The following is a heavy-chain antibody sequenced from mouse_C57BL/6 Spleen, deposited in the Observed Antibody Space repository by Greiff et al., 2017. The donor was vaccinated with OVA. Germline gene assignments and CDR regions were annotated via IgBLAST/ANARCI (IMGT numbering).Heavy chain of an antibody. CDR3: ARSITTDWYFDV. CDR1: GFSLSTSGMG. Sequence: QVTLKESGPGILQSSQTLSLTCSFSGFSLSTSGMGVSWIRQPSGMGLEWLAHIYWDDDKRYNPFLKSRLTISKDTSSNQLFHKITSVDTADTAAYYCARSITTDWYFDVWGTGTTVTVSS. V-gene: IGHV8-12*01. CDR2: IYWDDDK. D-gene: IGHD1-1*01. J-gene: IGHJ1*03.